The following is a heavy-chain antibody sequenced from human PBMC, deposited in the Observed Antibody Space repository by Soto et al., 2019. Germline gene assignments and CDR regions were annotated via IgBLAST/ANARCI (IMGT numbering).Heavy chain of an antibody. V-gene: IGHV4-61*01. D-gene: IGHD2-15*01. Sequence: SETLSLTCAVSGDSLGNTYYYWSWIRQPPGKGLEWIGYIFYSGSTNYNPSLKTRVTISADTSKNQFSLNLRYVPAADTAVYYCARESCSGGRCYSGYKLGIVYWGQGSLVTVSS. CDR2: IFYSGST. J-gene: IGHJ4*02. CDR1: GDSLGNTYYY. CDR3: ARESCSGGRCYSGYKLGIVY.